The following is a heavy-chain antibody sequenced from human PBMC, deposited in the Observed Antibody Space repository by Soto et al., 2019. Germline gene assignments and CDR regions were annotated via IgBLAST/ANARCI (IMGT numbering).Heavy chain of an antibody. CDR2: ISAHNGNT. Sequence: QVHLVQSGAEVKKPGASVKVSCKGSGYAFTTYGITWVRQAPGQGLEWMGWISAHNGNTNYAQKLQSRVTVTRDPSTSTAYMELRSLRSDDTAVYYCARGRYGDYWGQGALVTVSP. D-gene: IGHD1-1*01. CDR1: GYAFTTYG. J-gene: IGHJ4*02. V-gene: IGHV1-18*01. CDR3: ARGRYGDY.